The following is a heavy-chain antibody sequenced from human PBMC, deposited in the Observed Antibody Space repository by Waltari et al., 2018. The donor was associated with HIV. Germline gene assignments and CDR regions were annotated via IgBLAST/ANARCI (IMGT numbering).Heavy chain of an antibody. J-gene: IGHJ3*02. Sequence: QGYLMESGGAVVHPGGSRKLSCAASGFTVSCCGMHWVRQAPGKGLEWVAVIWSDGYNKFYADSVRGLFTFSRDNSKYTLSLQMNSLRAEDTALYYCVKERGPFNGFDIWGQGTMVTVSS. CDR1: GFTVSCCG. CDR3: VKERGPFNGFDI. V-gene: IGHV3-33*06. D-gene: IGHD3-16*01. CDR2: IWSDGYNK.